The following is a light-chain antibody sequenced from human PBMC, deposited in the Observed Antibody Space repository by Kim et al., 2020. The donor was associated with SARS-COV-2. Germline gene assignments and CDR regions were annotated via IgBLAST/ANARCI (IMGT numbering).Light chain of an antibody. V-gene: IGLV3-19*01. CDR3: NSRDSSGNHHYV. CDR1: SLRSYY. CDR2: GKN. J-gene: IGLJ1*01. Sequence: SSELTQDPAVSVALGQTDRITCQGDSLRSYYASWYQQKPGQAPVLVIYGKNNRPSGIPDRFSGSSSGNTASLTITGAQAEDEADYYCNSRDSSGNHHYVFGTGTKVTVL.